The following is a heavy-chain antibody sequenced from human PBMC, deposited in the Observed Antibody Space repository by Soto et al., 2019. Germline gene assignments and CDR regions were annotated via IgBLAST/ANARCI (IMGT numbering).Heavy chain of an antibody. D-gene: IGHD1-26*01. CDR2: INPSGGST. CDR3: ARDRGIVGATRYYYYGMDV. J-gene: IGHJ6*02. CDR1: GYTFTSYY. V-gene: IGHV1-46*03. Sequence: GASVKVSCKASGYTFTSYYMHWVRQAPGQGLEWMGIINPSGGSTSYAQKFQGRVTMTRDTSTSTVYMELSSLRSEDTAVYYCARDRGIVGATRYYYYGMDVWGQGTTVTVSS.